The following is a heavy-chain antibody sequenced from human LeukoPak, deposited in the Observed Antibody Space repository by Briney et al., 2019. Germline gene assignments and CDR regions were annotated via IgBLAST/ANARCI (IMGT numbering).Heavy chain of an antibody. D-gene: IGHD3-9*01. CDR1: GGSFSGYY. CDR3: ARREYVLRYFDWQYMDV. V-gene: IGHV4-34*01. CDR2: INHSGST. Sequence: SETLSLTCAVYGGSFSGYYWSWIRQPPGKGLEWIGEINHSGSTNYNPSLKSRVTISVDTSKNQFSLKLSSVTAADTAVYYCARREYVLRYFDWQYMDVWGKGTTVTISS. J-gene: IGHJ6*03.